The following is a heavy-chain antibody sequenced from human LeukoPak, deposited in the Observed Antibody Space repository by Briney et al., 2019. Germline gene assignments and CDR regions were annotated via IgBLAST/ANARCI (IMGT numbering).Heavy chain of an antibody. D-gene: IGHD6-13*01. Sequence: GASVKVSCKASGGTFSSYTISWVRQAPGQGLEWMGRIIPILGIANYAQKFQGRVTITADKSTSTAYMELSSQRSEDTAVYYCARDWAYSSSWFDPWGQGTLVTVSS. CDR1: GGTFSSYT. CDR3: ARDWAYSSSWFDP. J-gene: IGHJ5*02. CDR2: IIPILGIA. V-gene: IGHV1-69*04.